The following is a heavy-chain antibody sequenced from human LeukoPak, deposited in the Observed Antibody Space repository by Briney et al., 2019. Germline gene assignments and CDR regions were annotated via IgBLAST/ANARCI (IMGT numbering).Heavy chain of an antibody. CDR2: ISGSGDRT. Sequence: GGSLRLSCAASRFAFGTHAMSWVRQAPGKGLEWVSAISGSGDRTHYADSVKGRFTISRDNSKNTLYLQLHSLRAEDTAIYYCAKDRQKWQWLVMYYFDSWGQGTLVTVSS. D-gene: IGHD6-19*01. CDR3: AKDRQKWQWLVMYYFDS. V-gene: IGHV3-23*01. J-gene: IGHJ4*02. CDR1: RFAFGTHA.